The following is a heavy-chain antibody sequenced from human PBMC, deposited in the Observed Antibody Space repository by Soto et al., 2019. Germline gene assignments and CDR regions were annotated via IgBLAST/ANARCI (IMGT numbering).Heavy chain of an antibody. Sequence: QVQLVESGGGVVQPGRSLRLSCAASGFTFSSYGMHWVRQAPGKGLEWVAGIWYDGTNKHYVDSVKGRFTISRDKSKLYLQMNSLRAEDTAVYFCARDPGWSSSWVYFDYWGQGTPVTVSS. D-gene: IGHD6-13*01. CDR2: IWYDGTNK. CDR3: ARDPGWSSSWVYFDY. CDR1: GFTFSSYG. V-gene: IGHV3-33*01. J-gene: IGHJ4*02.